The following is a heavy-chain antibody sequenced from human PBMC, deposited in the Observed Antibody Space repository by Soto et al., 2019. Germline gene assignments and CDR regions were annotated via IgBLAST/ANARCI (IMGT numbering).Heavy chain of an antibody. CDR3: ARDFRTWFGELYWFDP. CDR1: GGTFSSYT. J-gene: IGHJ5*02. Sequence: ASVKVSCKASGGTFSSYTISWVRQAPGQGLEWMGRIIPILGIANYAQKFQGRVTITADKSTSTAYMELSSLRSEDTAVYYCARDFRTWFGELYWFDPWGQGTLVTVSS. V-gene: IGHV1-69*04. CDR2: IIPILGIA. D-gene: IGHD3-10*01.